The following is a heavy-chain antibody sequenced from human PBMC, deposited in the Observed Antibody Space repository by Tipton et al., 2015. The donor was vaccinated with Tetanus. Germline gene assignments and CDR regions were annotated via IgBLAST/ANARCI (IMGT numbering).Heavy chain of an antibody. CDR3: AKECWDYGSGSMGLDY. CDR1: GFTFSSYG. J-gene: IGHJ4*02. Sequence: SLRLSCAASGFTFSSYGMHWVRQAPGKGLEWVAVISYDGSNKYYADSVKGRFTISRDNSKNTLYLQMNSLRAEDTAVYYCAKECWDYGSGSMGLDYWGQGTLVTVSS. V-gene: IGHV3-30*18. D-gene: IGHD3-10*01. CDR2: ISYDGSNK.